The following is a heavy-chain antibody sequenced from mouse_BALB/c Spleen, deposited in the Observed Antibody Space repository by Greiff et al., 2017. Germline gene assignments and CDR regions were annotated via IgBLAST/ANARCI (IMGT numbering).Heavy chain of an antibody. CDR1: GFSLTGYG. D-gene: IGHD2-1*01. J-gene: IGHJ1*01. Sequence: VKLMESGPGLVAPSQSLSITCTVSGFSLTGYGVNWVRQPPGKGLEWLGMIWGDGSTDYNSALKSRLSISKDNSKSQVFLKMNRLQTDDTARYYCARAGVDGNYGFDVWGAGTTGTVSS. CDR3: ARAGVDGNYGFDV. V-gene: IGHV2-6-7*01. CDR2: IWGDGST.